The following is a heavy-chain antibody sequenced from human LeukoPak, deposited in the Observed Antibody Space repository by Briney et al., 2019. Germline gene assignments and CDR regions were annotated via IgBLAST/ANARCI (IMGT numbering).Heavy chain of an antibody. CDR2: INSDGSSS. CDR1: VFAFSTYW. V-gene: IGHV3-74*01. CDR3: ARQWTAYGDYMWPVDY. D-gene: IGHD4-17*01. J-gene: IGHJ4*02. Sequence: PGDSLRLSCASSVFAFSTYWMHWVRQAPGKGLVWVSRINSDGSSSNYADSVKGRFTISRDNDKNTLFLQMNSLRAEDTAVYYCARQWTAYGDYMWPVDYWGQGTLVTVSS.